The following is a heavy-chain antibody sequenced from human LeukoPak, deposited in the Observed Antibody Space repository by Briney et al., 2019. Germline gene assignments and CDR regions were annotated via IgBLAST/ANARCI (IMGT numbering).Heavy chain of an antibody. J-gene: IGHJ4*02. D-gene: IGHD3-10*01. Sequence: SETLSLTCAASGGSITSGAYAWSWIRQPPGKGLEWTGYIYRSGSTSYKPSLKSQLSITIDKSKNQFSLNLRSVTAADTAFYYCARGGGFYGSGTSHFDYWGQGTLATVSS. V-gene: IGHV4-30-2*01. CDR2: IYRSGST. CDR1: GGSITSGAYA. CDR3: ARGGGFYGSGTSHFDY.